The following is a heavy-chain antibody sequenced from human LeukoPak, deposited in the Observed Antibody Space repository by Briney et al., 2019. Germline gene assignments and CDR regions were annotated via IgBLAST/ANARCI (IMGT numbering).Heavy chain of an antibody. CDR2: INWNGGST. CDR3: ARDLPILGYCSGGSCYSGAFDI. V-gene: IGHV3-20*04. J-gene: IGHJ3*02. Sequence: GGSLRLSCAASGFTFSTYSMNWVRQAPGKGLEWFSGINWNGGSTGYADSVKGRFTISRDNAKNSLYLQMNSLRAEDKGLYYCARDLPILGYCSGGSCYSGAFDIWGQGTMVTVSS. CDR1: GFTFSTYS. D-gene: IGHD2-15*01.